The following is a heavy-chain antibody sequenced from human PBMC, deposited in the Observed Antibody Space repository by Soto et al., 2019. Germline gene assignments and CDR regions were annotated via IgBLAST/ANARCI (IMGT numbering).Heavy chain of an antibody. J-gene: IGHJ4*02. CDR2: IFPLLAMV. CDR1: GGDLTNSG. Sequence: QVHLVQSGAEMKKPGSSVKVSCKVSGGDLTNSGISWVRQAPGQGLEWMGGIFPLLAMVNYSQKFQGRVLITADEPTLTAHMHRRSLGSEVTAGHFFAKEDGPGVKSWGQGLLVIVPS. V-gene: IGHV1-69*04. CDR3: AKEDGPGVKS.